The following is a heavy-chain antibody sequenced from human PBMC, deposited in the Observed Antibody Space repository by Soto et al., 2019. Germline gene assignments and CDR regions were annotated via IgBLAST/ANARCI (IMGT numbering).Heavy chain of an antibody. J-gene: IGHJ4*02. V-gene: IGHV3-23*01. D-gene: IGHD3-9*01. Sequence: GGSLRLSCAASGFTFSSYAMSWVRQAPGQGLEWVSAISGSGGSTYYADSVKGRFTISRDNSKNTLYLQMNSLRAEDTAVYYCAKGARSRRLRYFDWLLPYFDFRGQGTLVTVSS. CDR2: ISGSGGST. CDR1: GFTFSSYA. CDR3: AKGARSRRLRYFDWLLPYFDF.